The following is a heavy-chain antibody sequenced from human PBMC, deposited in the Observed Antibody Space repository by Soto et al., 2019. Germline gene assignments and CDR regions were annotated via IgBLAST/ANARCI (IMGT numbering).Heavy chain of an antibody. CDR3: GVVAANPSVFYFDY. D-gene: IGHD2-15*01. J-gene: IGHJ4*02. CDR2: IYYSGST. V-gene: IGHV4-39*01. Sequence: SETLSLTCTVSGGSISSSSYYWGWIRQPPGKGLEWIGSIYYSGSTYYNPSLKSRVTIPVDTSKNQFSLELSSVTAADTAVYYCGVVAANPSVFYFDYWGQGTLVTVSS. CDR1: GGSISSSSYY.